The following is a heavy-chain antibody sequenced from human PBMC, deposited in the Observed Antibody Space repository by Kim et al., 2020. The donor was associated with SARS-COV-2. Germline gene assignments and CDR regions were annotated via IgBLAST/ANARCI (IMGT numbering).Heavy chain of an antibody. CDR1: GFTFTSSA. CDR2: IVVGSGNT. CDR3: SAAGGGNYHDSSGSYYFDY. V-gene: IGHV1-58*01. Sequence: SVKVSCKASGFTFTSSAVQWVRQARGQRLEWIGWIVVGSGNTNYAQKFQERVTITRDMSTSTAYMELSSLRSEDTAVYYCSAAGGGNYHDSSGSYYFDYWGQGTLVTVSS. D-gene: IGHD3-22*01. J-gene: IGHJ4*02.